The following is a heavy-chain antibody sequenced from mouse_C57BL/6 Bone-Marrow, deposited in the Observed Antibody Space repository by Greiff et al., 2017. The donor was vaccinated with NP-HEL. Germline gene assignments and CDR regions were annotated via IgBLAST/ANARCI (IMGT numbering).Heavy chain of an antibody. Sequence: ESGPGILQPSQTLSLTCSFSGFSLSTFGMGVGWIRQPSGKGLEWLAHIWWDDDKYYNPALKSRLTISKDTSKNQVFLKIANVDTADTATYYCARPHYYGSSDWYFDVWGTGTTVTVSS. V-gene: IGHV8-8*01. J-gene: IGHJ1*03. CDR1: GFSLSTFGMG. D-gene: IGHD1-1*01. CDR2: IWWDDDK. CDR3: ARPHYYGSSDWYFDV.